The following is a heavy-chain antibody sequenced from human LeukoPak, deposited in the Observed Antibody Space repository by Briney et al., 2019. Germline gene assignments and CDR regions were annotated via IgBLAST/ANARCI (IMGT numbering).Heavy chain of an antibody. Sequence: GGSLRLSCAASGFTFSSYAMSWVRQAPGKGLEWVSAVSGSGGSTYYADSVKGRFTISRDNSKNTLYLQMNSLRAEDTAVYYCAKESLNSYCSSTSCYTPPGVFDYWGQGTLVTVSS. CDR3: AKESLNSYCSSTSCYTPPGVFDY. V-gene: IGHV3-23*01. CDR2: VSGSGGST. CDR1: GFTFSSYA. J-gene: IGHJ4*02. D-gene: IGHD2-2*02.